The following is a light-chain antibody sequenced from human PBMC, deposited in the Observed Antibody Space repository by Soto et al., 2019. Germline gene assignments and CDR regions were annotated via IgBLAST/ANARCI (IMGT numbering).Light chain of an antibody. J-gene: IGKJ3*01. Sequence: ESVLTQSPGTLSLSPGERATLSCRASRSVSSDYLVWYQQKPGQAPRLLIYGASRRATGIPDRFSGSGSGTDFILTISRLEPEDFAVYYCQHYDNSPPSVTFGPGTKVDIK. CDR2: GAS. CDR1: RSVSSDY. V-gene: IGKV3-20*01. CDR3: QHYDNSPPSVT.